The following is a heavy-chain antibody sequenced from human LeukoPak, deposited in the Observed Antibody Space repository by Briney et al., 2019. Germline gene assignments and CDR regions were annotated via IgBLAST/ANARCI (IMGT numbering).Heavy chain of an antibody. D-gene: IGHD1-14*01. CDR1: GFTFSSYA. J-gene: IGHJ4*02. CDR3: ARDLSPKSPLNLFDY. CDR2: ISSDGYNK. V-gene: IGHV3-30-3*01. Sequence: QPGGSLRLSCAASGFTFSSYAMPWVRQAPGKGLEWVAAISSDGYNKYNADSVKGRFTISRDNSKNTLYLQMNSLRPEDTAVYFCARDLSPKSPLNLFDYWGQGTLVTVSS.